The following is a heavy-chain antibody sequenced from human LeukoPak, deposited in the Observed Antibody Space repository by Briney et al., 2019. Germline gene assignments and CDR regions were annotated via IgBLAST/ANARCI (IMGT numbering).Heavy chain of an antibody. V-gene: IGHV3-30-3*01. Sequence: GRSLRLSCAASGFTFSSYAMHWVRQAPGKGLEWVAVISYDGSNKYYADSVKGRFTISRDNSKNTLYLQMNSLRAEDTAVYYCARDLIRFLEWLFDYWGQGTLVTVSS. CDR1: GFTFSSYA. J-gene: IGHJ4*02. CDR2: ISYDGSNK. D-gene: IGHD3-3*01. CDR3: ARDLIRFLEWLFDY.